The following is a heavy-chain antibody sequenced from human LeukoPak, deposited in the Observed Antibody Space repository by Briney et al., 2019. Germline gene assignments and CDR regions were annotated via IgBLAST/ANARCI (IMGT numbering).Heavy chain of an antibody. Sequence: PSETLSLTRTVSGGSISSSSYYWGWIRQPPGKGLEWIGSIYYSGSTYYNPSLKSRVTISVDTSKNQFSLKLSSVTAADTAVYYCAFWSGYAGYYYYYMDVWGKGTTVTVSS. J-gene: IGHJ6*03. V-gene: IGHV4-39*01. CDR1: GGSISSSSYY. CDR2: IYYSGST. D-gene: IGHD3-3*01. CDR3: AFWSGYAGYYYYYMDV.